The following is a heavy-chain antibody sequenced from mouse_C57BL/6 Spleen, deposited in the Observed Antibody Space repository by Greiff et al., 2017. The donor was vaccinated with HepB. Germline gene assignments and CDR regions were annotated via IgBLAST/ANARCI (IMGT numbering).Heavy chain of an antibody. V-gene: IGHV1-69*01. CDR1: GYTFTSYW. CDR2: IDPSDSYT. Sequence: QVQLQQPGAELVMPGASVKLSCKASGYTFTSYWMHWVKQRPGQGLEWIGEIDPSDSYTNYNQKFKGKSTLTVDKSSSTAYMQLSSLTFEDSAVYYCARDYDPRRFAYWGQGTLVTVSA. D-gene: IGHD2-4*01. CDR3: ARDYDPRRFAY. J-gene: IGHJ3*01.